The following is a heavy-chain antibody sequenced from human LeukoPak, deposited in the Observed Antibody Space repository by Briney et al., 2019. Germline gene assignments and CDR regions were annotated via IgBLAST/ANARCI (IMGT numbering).Heavy chain of an antibody. V-gene: IGHV3-7*01. D-gene: IGHD6-13*01. CDR2: IKMDASEK. CDR1: GFTFSTYW. J-gene: IGHJ4*02. CDR3: ARTDSTWYIFDF. Sequence: GGSLRLSCTASGFTFSTYWMTWVRQAPGKGLEWVANIKMDASEKYYQDSVKGRFTISRDNVKNSLYLQMDSLRAEDTAVYYCARTDSTWYIFDFWGQGTLVTASS.